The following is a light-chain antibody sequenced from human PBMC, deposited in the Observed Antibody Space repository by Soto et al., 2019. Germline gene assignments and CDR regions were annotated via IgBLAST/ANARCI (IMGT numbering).Light chain of an antibody. CDR1: QGISTY. V-gene: IGKV1-9*01. J-gene: IGKJ1*01. CDR3: QQLNTYPLT. CDR2: AAY. Sequence: DIQLTQSPAFLSESVGDRVTITCRASQGISTYLAWYQQKPGKAPTLLIYAAYTLQSGVPSRFSGSGSGTEFTLTISSLQPEDFATYYCQQLNTYPLTFGQGTKVEIK.